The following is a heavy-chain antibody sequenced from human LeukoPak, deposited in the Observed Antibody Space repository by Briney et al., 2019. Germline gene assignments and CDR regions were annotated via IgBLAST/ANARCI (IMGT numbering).Heavy chain of an antibody. CDR2: IYYSGST. V-gene: IGHV4-59*01. D-gene: IGHD3-22*01. Sequence: QASETLSLTCTVSGGSISSYYWSWIRQPPGKGLEWIGYIYYSGSTNYNPSLKSRVTISVDTSKNQFSLKLSSVTAADTAVYYCARVSRITMIVHWGQGTLVTVSS. CDR3: ARVSRITMIVH. CDR1: GGSISSYY. J-gene: IGHJ4*02.